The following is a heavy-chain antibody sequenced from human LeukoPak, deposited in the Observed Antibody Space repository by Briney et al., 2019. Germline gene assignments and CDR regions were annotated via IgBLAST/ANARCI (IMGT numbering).Heavy chain of an antibody. J-gene: IGHJ3*02. CDR3: ARTLLRGAFDM. V-gene: IGHV1-2*02. CDR2: INPNSGGT. Sequence: ASVKVSCKASGYTFTGYYMHWVRQAPGQGLEWMGWINPNSGGTNYAQKFQGRVTLTRDTSVRTAYMELKSLRSDDTAIYYCARTLLRGAFDMWGQGTMVTVSS. D-gene: IGHD3-10*01. CDR1: GYTFTGYY.